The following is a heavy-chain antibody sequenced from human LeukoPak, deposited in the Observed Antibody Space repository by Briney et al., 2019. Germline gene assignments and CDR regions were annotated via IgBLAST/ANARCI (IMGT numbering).Heavy chain of an antibody. CDR1: GGTFSSYA. CDR3: ARSKDLRLDDIYY. V-gene: IGHV1-69*01. J-gene: IGHJ4*02. D-gene: IGHD3-9*01. Sequence: GASVKVSCKASGGTFSSYAISWVRQAPGQGLEWMGGIIPIFGTAYYAQKFQGRVTIIADESTSTAYMELSSLRSEDTAVYYCARSKDLRLDDIYYWGQGTLVTVSS. CDR2: IIPIFGTA.